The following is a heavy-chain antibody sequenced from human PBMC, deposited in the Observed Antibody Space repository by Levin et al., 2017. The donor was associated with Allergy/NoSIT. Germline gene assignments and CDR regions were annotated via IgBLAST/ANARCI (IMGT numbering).Heavy chain of an antibody. CDR3: TTEEGADIVGGSGFDP. Sequence: GESLKISCAASGFTFSNAWMSWVRQAPGKGLEWVGRIKSKTDGGTTDYAAPVKGRFTISRDDSKNTLYLQMNSLKTEDTAVYYCTTEEGADIVGGSGFDPWGQGTLVTVSS. CDR1: GFTFSNAW. D-gene: IGHD2-15*01. CDR2: IKSKTDGGTT. J-gene: IGHJ5*02. V-gene: IGHV3-15*01.